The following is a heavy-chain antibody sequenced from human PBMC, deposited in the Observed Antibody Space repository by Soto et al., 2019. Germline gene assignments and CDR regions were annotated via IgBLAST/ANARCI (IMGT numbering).Heavy chain of an antibody. Sequence: ASVKVSCKASGYTFTGYAIHWVRQAPGQRHEWMGWINGGNGDTKYSQKFQGRVTITRDTSASTAYMELTSLGSEDTAVYHCARGYCSSTSCQYFFDFWGQGTLVTVSS. CDR2: INGGNGDT. D-gene: IGHD2-2*01. J-gene: IGHJ4*02. CDR3: ARGYCSSTSCQYFFDF. CDR1: GYTFTGYA. V-gene: IGHV1-3*01.